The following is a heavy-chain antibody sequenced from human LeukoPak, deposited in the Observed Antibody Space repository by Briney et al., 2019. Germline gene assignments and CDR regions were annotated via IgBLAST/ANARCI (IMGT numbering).Heavy chain of an antibody. V-gene: IGHV1-2*06. Sequence: ASVKASCKASGYTFTGYYVHWVRQAPGQGLEWMGRINPNSGGTNYAQKFQGRVTMTRDTSISTAYMELSRLRSDDTAVYYCARDRGYYDSTDYWGQGTLVTVSS. CDR3: ARDRGYYDSTDY. D-gene: IGHD3-22*01. J-gene: IGHJ4*02. CDR1: GYTFTGYY. CDR2: INPNSGGT.